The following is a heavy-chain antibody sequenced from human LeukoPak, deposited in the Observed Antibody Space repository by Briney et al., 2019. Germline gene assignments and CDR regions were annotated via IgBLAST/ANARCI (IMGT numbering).Heavy chain of an antibody. V-gene: IGHV4-39*01. J-gene: IGHJ2*01. CDR3: ARNSSGWSFDL. D-gene: IGHD6-19*01. CDR1: GGSISGSSHY. CDR2: IYQSGST. Sequence: DPSETLSLTCTVSGGSISGSSHYWGWIRQPPGKGLEWIGSIYQSGSTHYNFYLRSRVTISVDTSKNQFSLKLSSVTAADTSVYYCARNSSGWSFDLWGRGTLVTVS.